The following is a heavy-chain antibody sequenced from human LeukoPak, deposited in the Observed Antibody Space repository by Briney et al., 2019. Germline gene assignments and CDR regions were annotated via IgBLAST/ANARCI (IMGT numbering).Heavy chain of an antibody. CDR1: GVSISSYY. CDR3: ARADPLIAVAGTYYYYHMDV. Sequence: SETLSLACTVSGVSISSYYWSWIRQPAGKGLEWIGRIYTSGSTNYNPSLKSRVTMSVDTSKNQFSLKLSSVTAADTAVYYCARADPLIAVAGTYYYYHMDVWGKGTTVTISS. CDR2: IYTSGST. J-gene: IGHJ6*03. D-gene: IGHD6-19*01. V-gene: IGHV4-4*07.